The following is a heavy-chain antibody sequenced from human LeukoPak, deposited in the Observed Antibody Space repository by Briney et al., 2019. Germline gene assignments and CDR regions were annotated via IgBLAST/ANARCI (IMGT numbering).Heavy chain of an antibody. J-gene: IGHJ4*02. Sequence: SGPTLVNPTQTLTLTCTFSGFSLSTSGVGVGWIRQPPGKALEWLALIYWDDDKRYSPSLKSRLTITKDTSKNQVVLTMTNMDPVDTATYYCARRGTKLPNWGWRAFDYWGQGTLVTVSS. CDR3: ARRGTKLPNWGWRAFDY. V-gene: IGHV2-5*02. CDR1: GFSLSTSGVG. D-gene: IGHD7-27*01. CDR2: IYWDDDK.